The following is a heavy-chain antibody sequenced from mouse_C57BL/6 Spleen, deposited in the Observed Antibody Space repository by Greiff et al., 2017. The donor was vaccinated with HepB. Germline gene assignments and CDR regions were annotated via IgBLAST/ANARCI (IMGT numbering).Heavy chain of an antibody. J-gene: IGHJ3*01. CDR2: IYPGSGST. CDR3: ASYDYPWFAD. D-gene: IGHD2-4*01. V-gene: IGHV1-55*01. Sequence: QVQLQQSGAELVKPGASVKMSCKASGYTFTSYWITWVKQRPGQGLEWIGDIYPGSGSTNYNEKFKSKATLTVDTSSSTAYMQLSSLTSEDSAVYYCASYDYPWFADWGQGTLVTVSA. CDR1: GYTFTSYW.